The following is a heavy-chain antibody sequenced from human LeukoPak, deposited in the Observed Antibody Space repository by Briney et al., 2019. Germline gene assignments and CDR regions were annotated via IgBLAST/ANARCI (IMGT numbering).Heavy chain of an antibody. CDR3: ARPGVGSGRYGAFDI. D-gene: IGHD5-18*01. Sequence: SETLSLTCAVYGGSFSGYYWSWIRQPPGKGLEWIGYIYYSGSTNYNPSLKSRVTISVDMSKNQFSLKLSSVTAADTAVYYCARPGVGSGRYGAFDIWGQGTMVTVSS. CDR1: GGSFSGYY. V-gene: IGHV4-59*08. CDR2: IYYSGST. J-gene: IGHJ3*02.